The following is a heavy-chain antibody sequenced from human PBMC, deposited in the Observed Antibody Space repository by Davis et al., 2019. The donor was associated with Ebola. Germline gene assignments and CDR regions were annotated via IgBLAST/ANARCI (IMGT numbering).Heavy chain of an antibody. J-gene: IGHJ4*02. CDR2: ISGSGGST. V-gene: IGHV3-23*01. Sequence: LSLTCAASGFTFSSYAMSWVRQAAGKGLEWVSAISGSGGSTYYADSVKGRFTISRDNSKNTLYLQMNSLRAEDTAVYYCAKGGSSWYFDYWGQGTLVTVSS. D-gene: IGHD6-13*01. CDR1: GFTFSSYA. CDR3: AKGGSSWYFDY.